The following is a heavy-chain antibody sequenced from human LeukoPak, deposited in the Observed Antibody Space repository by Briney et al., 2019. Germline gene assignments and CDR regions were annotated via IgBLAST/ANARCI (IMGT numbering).Heavy chain of an antibody. D-gene: IGHD1-14*01. CDR1: LDSTTSNF. CDR2: IHRSGSP. Sequence: SETLSLTCTVSLDSTTSNFWSWVRQPPGKGLEWIGEIHRSGSPNYNPSLQSRITISIDRSRNQIALELSSVSAADTAVYYCAREILGGFNPGAYWGQGTLVTVSS. V-gene: IGHV4-4*02. CDR3: AREILGGFNPGAY. J-gene: IGHJ4*02.